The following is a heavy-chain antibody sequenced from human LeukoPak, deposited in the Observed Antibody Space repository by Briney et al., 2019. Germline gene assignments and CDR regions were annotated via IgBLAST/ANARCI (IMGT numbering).Heavy chain of an antibody. J-gene: IGHJ3*02. CDR3: ARWNFAFDI. Sequence: GRSLRLSCAASGFTFSSYGMHWVRQAPGKGLEWVAVISYDGSNKYYADSVKGRFTISRDNSKNTLYLQMNSLRAEDTAVYYCARWNFAFDIWGQGTMVTVSA. V-gene: IGHV3-30*03. D-gene: IGHD1-1*01. CDR2: ISYDGSNK. CDR1: GFTFSSYG.